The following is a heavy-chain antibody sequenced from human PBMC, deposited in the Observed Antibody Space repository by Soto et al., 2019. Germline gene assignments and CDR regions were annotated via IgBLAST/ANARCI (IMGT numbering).Heavy chain of an antibody. D-gene: IGHD3-10*01. CDR3: AKVRRFGELRSLY. J-gene: IGHJ4*02. Sequence: EVQLLESGGGLVQPGGSLRLSCAASGFTFSSYAMSWVRQAPGKGLEWGSAIGVSGDTTYYADSVKGRFTSSRDNSKNTLYLQMGSLRAEETAVYYCAKVRRFGELRSLYWGQGTLVTVSS. V-gene: IGHV3-23*01. CDR2: IGVSGDTT. CDR1: GFTFSSYA.